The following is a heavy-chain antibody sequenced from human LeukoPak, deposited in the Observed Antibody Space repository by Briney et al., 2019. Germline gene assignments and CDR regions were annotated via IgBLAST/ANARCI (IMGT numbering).Heavy chain of an antibody. D-gene: IGHD6-13*01. V-gene: IGHV1-2*02. Sequence: GASVKVSCKASGYTFTGYYMHWVRQAPGQGLEWMGWINPNSGGTNYAQKFQGRVTMTRDTSISTAYMELSRLRSDDTAVYYCAKKSAAGGPRIGFDPWGQGTLVTVSS. J-gene: IGHJ5*02. CDR1: GYTFTGYY. CDR2: INPNSGGT. CDR3: AKKSAAGGPRIGFDP.